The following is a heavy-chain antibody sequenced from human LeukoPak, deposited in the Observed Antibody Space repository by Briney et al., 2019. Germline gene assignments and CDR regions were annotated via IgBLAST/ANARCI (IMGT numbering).Heavy chain of an antibody. D-gene: IGHD3-22*01. CDR2: INPNSGGT. CDR1: GYTFTGYY. CDR3: ARGPPYDSSGYWRGGYYYYYMDV. Sequence: ASVKVSCKASGYTFTGYYMHWVRQAPGQGLEWMGWINPNSGGTNYAQKFQGRVTITRNTSISTAYMELSSLRSEDTAVYYCARGPPYDSSGYWRGGYYYYYMDVWGKGTTVTVSS. J-gene: IGHJ6*03. V-gene: IGHV1-2*02.